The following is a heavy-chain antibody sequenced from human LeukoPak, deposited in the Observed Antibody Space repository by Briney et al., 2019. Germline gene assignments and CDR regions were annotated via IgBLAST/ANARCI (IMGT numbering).Heavy chain of an antibody. CDR2: INSDGSRT. D-gene: IGHD2-21*02. V-gene: IGHV3-74*01. J-gene: IGHJ4*02. CDR3: ARDPRYCGGDCYTFDY. Sequence: GGSLRLSCAASGFIFSRYWMNWVRQAPRKGPVWVSRINSDGSRTSYADSVKGRFTISRDNAKNTLYLQTNSLRAEDTAVYYCARDPRYCGGDCYTFDYWGQGTLVTVSS. CDR1: GFIFSRYW.